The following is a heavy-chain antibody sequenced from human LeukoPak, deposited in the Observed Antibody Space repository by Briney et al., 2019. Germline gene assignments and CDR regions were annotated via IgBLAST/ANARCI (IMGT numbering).Heavy chain of an antibody. Sequence: RAGGSLRLSCAASGFTFSSSAMSWVRQAPGKGLEWVSAISNNGGYTYYADSVQGRFTISRDNAKNSLYLQMNSLRAEDTAVYYCARVAGNWFDPWGQGTLVTVSS. CDR3: ARVAGNWFDP. CDR1: GFTFSSSA. V-gene: IGHV3-23*01. CDR2: ISNNGGYT. J-gene: IGHJ5*02.